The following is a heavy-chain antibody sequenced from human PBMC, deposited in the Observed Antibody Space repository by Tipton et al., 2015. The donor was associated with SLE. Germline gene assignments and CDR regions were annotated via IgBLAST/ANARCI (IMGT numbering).Heavy chain of an antibody. CDR3: ARDQGATDDA. CDR1: GFIFSNYW. Sequence: SLRLSCAASGFIFSNYWMSWVRQAPEKGLEWVANIKQDGSEKYYVDSVKGRFTVSRDNALNSVYLQMTGLRAEDTAIYYCARDQGATDDAWGQGTLVTVSS. D-gene: IGHD1-26*01. CDR2: IKQDGSEK. J-gene: IGHJ4*02. V-gene: IGHV3-7*01.